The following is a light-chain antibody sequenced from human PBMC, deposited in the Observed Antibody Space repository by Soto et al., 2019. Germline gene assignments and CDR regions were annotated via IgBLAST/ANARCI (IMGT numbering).Light chain of an antibody. J-gene: IGKJ4*01. Sequence: VLTQSPATLSVSPGAGATLSRRVSQSVGSNLAWYQQKPGQTPRVLIYGASTRAIGIPARFSGSGFGTEFTLTISSLQSEDFVVYYGQQYRNWPLLSFGGGTKVDIK. V-gene: IGKV3-15*01. CDR3: QQYRNWPLLS. CDR2: GAS. CDR1: QSVGSN.